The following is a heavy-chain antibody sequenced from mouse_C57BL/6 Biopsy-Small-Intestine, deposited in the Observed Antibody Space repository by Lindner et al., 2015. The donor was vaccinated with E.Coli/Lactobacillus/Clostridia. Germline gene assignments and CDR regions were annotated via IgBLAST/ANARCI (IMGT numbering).Heavy chain of an antibody. Sequence: VQLQESGPELVKPGASVKISCKASGYVFSNSWMHWVKQRPGKGLEWIGRIFPVNGGINYNGRFKGKATLTADRSSSTAYMQLSSLTSEDSAVYFCARSGYSSMDYWGQGTSVTVSS. CDR3: ARSGYSSMDY. D-gene: IGHD2-12*01. V-gene: IGHV1-82*01. CDR2: IFPVNGGI. CDR1: GYVFSNSW. J-gene: IGHJ4*01.